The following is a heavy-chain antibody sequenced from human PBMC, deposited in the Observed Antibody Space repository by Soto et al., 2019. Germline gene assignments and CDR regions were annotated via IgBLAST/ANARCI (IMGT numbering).Heavy chain of an antibody. J-gene: IGHJ4*02. CDR3: ARSSGLSIDY. D-gene: IGHD6-19*01. CDR1: GFSFSSYG. Sequence: QVQLVESGGGVVQPGRSLRLSCAASGFSFSSYGMHWVRQAPGKGLEWVAVIWYDGSKRYYEDSVTGRFTISRDNSNNELSLKMNSLRVEDTAVYFCARSSGLSIDYWGRGTLVTVSS. CDR2: IWYDGSKR. V-gene: IGHV3-33*01.